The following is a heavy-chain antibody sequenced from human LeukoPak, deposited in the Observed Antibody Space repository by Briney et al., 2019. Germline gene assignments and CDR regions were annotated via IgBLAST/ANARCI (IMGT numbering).Heavy chain of an antibody. J-gene: IGHJ4*02. D-gene: IGHD3-10*01. V-gene: IGHV4-30-2*01. CDR1: GGSINSDDYF. CDR3: AREWDYYGSGSYEGDYFDY. Sequence: TLSLTCAVSGGSINSDDYFWSWIRQPPGKGLEWIGYIYHTGSTYYNPSLKSRVTISVDRSKNQFSLKLSSVTAADTAVYYCAREWDYYGSGSYEGDYFDYWGQGTLVTVSS. CDR2: IYHTGST.